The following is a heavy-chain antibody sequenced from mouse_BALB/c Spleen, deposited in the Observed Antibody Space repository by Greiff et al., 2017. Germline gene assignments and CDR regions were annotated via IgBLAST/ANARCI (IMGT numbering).Heavy chain of an antibody. J-gene: IGHJ2*01. Sequence: VQLVESGAELVRPGVSVKISCKGSGYTFTDYAMHWVKQSHAKSLEWIGVISTYYGDASYNQKFKGKATMTVDKSSSTAYMELARLTSEDSAIYYCARGTARATYFDYWGQGTTLTVSS. V-gene: IGHV1S137*01. D-gene: IGHD3-2*01. CDR2: ISTYYGDA. CDR3: ARGTARATYFDY. CDR1: GYTFTDYA.